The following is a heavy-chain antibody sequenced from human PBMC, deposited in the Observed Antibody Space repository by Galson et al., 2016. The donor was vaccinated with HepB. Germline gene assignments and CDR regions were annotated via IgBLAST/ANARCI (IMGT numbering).Heavy chain of an antibody. CDR2: ISAYNGNT. D-gene: IGHD3-10*01. J-gene: IGHJ5*02. CDR1: GYTFTSYA. V-gene: IGHV1-18*01. Sequence: SVKVSCKASGYTFTSYAISWVRQAPGQGLEWMGWISAYNGNTNYAQNLQGRVTMTTDTSTSTAYMELRSLISDDPAVYYCASHYGSGGVSWFAPWGQGTLVTVSS. CDR3: ASHYGSGGVSWFAP.